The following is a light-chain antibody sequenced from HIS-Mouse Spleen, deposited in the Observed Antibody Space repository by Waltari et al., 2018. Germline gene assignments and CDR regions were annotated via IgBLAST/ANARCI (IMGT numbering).Light chain of an antibody. CDR1: KLGDKY. CDR2: QDS. CDR3: QAWDSSYSV. Sequence: SYELTQPPSVSVSPGQTASIPCSGAKLGDKYACWYPQKPGQSPVLVIYQDSKRPSGSPERFSGSNSGNTATLTISGTQAMDEADYYCQAWDSSYSVFGGGTKLTVL. V-gene: IGLV3-1*01. J-gene: IGLJ2*01.